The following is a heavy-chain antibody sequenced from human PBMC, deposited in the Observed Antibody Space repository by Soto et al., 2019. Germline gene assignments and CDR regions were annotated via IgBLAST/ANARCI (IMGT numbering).Heavy chain of an antibody. CDR2: TYYRSKWYN. Sequence: SQTLSLTRAISGDSVSSNSAAWNWIRQSPSRGLEWLGRTYYRSKWYNDYAVSVKSRITINPDTSKNQFSLQLDSVTPEDTAVYYCAKEGALGSGYFRGDAFDIWGQGTMVTVSS. CDR3: AKEGALGSGYFRGDAFDI. CDR1: GDSVSSNSAA. V-gene: IGHV6-1*01. D-gene: IGHD3-22*01. J-gene: IGHJ3*02.